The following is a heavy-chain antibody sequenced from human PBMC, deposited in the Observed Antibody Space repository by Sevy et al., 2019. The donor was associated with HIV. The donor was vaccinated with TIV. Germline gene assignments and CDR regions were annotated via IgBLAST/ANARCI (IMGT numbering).Heavy chain of an antibody. CDR1: GFTFSSYN. Sequence: GGSLRLSCAASGFTFSSYNMNWVRQAPGKGLEWVSSIGSSSSYIYYTDSVKGRFTVSRDNAKNSLSLQMNSLRAEDTAVYYCARVVAYCTGGSCFPGYYYGMDVWGQGTTVTVSS. CDR2: IGSSSSYI. J-gene: IGHJ6*02. CDR3: ARVVAYCTGGSCFPGYYYGMDV. V-gene: IGHV3-21*01. D-gene: IGHD2-15*01.